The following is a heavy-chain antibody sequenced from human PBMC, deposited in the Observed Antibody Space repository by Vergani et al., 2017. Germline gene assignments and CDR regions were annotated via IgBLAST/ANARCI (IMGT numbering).Heavy chain of an antibody. V-gene: IGHV3-15*05. CDR2: SKPKTEGGTT. Sequence: EVRLLESGGGLVKPGGSLRLSCQVSGFAFSQAWMNWVRQSPGKGLEYIGLSKPKTEGGTTHYNAAMKGRVTISRDDSKSVLFLEMTNLAPEDMGVYYWWDTNYANSWDFWGQGSLVTVSS. D-gene: IGHD2-8*01. CDR1: GFAFSQAW. J-gene: IGHJ4*02. CDR3: WDTNYANSWDF.